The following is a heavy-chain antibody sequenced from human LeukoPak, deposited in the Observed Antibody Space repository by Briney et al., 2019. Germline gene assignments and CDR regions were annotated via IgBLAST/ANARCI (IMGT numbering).Heavy chain of an antibody. CDR1: GFTVSSNY. D-gene: IGHD3-9*01. V-gene: IGHV3-66*01. Sequence: GGSLRLSCAASGFTVSSNYMSWVRQAPGKGLEWVSVIYSGGSTYYADSVKGRFTISRDNSKNTLYLQMNSLRAEDAAVYYCARARDTGYYPPHLDYWGQGTLVTVSS. CDR3: ARARDTGYYPPHLDY. CDR2: IYSGGST. J-gene: IGHJ4*02.